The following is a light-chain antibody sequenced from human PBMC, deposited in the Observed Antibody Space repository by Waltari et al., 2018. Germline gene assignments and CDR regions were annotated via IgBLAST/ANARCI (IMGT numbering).Light chain of an antibody. Sequence: QSVLTQPPSVSGAPGQRVTIYCTGSGSNIGPGYDVHWYQQLPRAAPKLLIYGSTSRPLGVPDRFFGSTSGTSASLAITGLQAEDEADYYCQSYDTSLRVVFGGGTKLTVL. V-gene: IGLV1-40*01. CDR1: GSNIGPGYD. CDR2: GST. J-gene: IGLJ3*02. CDR3: QSYDTSLRVV.